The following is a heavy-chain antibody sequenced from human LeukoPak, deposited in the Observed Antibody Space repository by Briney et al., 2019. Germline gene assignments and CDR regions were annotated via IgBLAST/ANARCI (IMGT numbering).Heavy chain of an antibody. CDR1: GGSISSYY. D-gene: IGHD6-13*01. Sequence: SETLSLTCTVSGGSISSYYWSWIRQPPGKGLEWIGYIFYSGSTTYNPSLESRVTISVDTSKNQFSLKLTSVTAADTAVYYCASRSVAAAGFFAYWGQGTLVTVSS. V-gene: IGHV4-59*01. J-gene: IGHJ4*02. CDR3: ASRSVAAAGFFAY. CDR2: IFYSGST.